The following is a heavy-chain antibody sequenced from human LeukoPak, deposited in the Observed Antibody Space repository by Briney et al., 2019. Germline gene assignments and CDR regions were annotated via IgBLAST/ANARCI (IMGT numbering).Heavy chain of an antibody. CDR2: ISNNGGYT. D-gene: IGHD2-15*01. CDR1: GFTFSSSA. Sequence: GGSLRLSCAASGFTFSSSAMSWVRQAPGKGLEWVSAISNNGGYTYYADSVQGRFTIPRDNSKSTLCLQMNSLRAEDTAVYYCAKQLGYCSDGSCYFPYWGQGTLVTVSP. V-gene: IGHV3-23*01. CDR3: AKQLGYCSDGSCYFPY. J-gene: IGHJ4*02.